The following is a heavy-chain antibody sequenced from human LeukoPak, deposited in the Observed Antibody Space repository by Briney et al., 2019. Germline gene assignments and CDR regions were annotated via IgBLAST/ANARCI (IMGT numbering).Heavy chain of an antibody. CDR1: GYSISSGYY. CDR3: ARDSGGPYDSSGFDY. J-gene: IGHJ4*02. Sequence: SETLTLTCTVSGYSISSGYYWGWIRQPPGKGLEGIGSIYHSGSTYYNPSLKSRVTISVDTSKNQFSLKLSSVTAADTAVYYCARDSGGPYDSSGFDYWGQGTLVTVSS. D-gene: IGHD3-22*01. V-gene: IGHV4-38-2*02. CDR2: IYHSGST.